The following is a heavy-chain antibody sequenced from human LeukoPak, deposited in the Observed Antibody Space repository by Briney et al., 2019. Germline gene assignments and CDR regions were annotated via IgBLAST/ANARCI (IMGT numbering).Heavy chain of an antibody. D-gene: IGHD5/OR15-5a*01. J-gene: IGHJ4*02. CDR2: IYHSGIT. CDR3: ATLVSTRYYFDY. Sequence: SETLSLTCIVSGGSISSSSHYWGWIRQPPGKGLEWIGNIYHSGITYYNHFNSSLKSRVTISIDTSKNQFSLRLTSVTAADTAVYFCATLVSTRYYFDYWGQGTLVTVSS. CDR1: GGSISSSSHY. V-gene: IGHV4-39*01.